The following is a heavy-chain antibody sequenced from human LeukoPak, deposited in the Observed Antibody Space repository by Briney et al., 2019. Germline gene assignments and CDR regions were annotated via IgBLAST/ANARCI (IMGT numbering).Heavy chain of an antibody. CDR2: ISTDGRSV. Sequence: GRSLRLSCAASASTFSTYVMHWVRQAPGRGLDWVAGISTDGRSVHYPDSVGGRFTISRDNSKNTLYLQVDSLRAEDTAVYYCARGWHSSGHCDAFDIWGQGTMVTVSS. V-gene: IGHV3-30*03. J-gene: IGHJ3*02. CDR1: ASTFSTYV. CDR3: ARGWHSSGHCDAFDI. D-gene: IGHD3-22*01.